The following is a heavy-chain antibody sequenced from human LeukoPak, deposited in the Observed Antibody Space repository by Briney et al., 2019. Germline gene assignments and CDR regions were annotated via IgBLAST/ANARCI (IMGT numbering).Heavy chain of an antibody. Sequence: PGRSLRLSCAASGFTFSSYAMHWVRQAPGKGLEWVAVISYDGSNKYYADSVKGRFTISRDNSKNPLYLQMNSLRAEDAAVYYCARELGSSGGSFDYWGQGTLVTVSS. CDR1: GFTFSSYA. CDR3: ARELGSSGGSFDY. V-gene: IGHV3-30-3*01. D-gene: IGHD6-19*01. J-gene: IGHJ4*02. CDR2: ISYDGSNK.